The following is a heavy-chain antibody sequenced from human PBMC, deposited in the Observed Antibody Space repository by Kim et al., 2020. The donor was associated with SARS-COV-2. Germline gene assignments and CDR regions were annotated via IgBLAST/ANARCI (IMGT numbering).Heavy chain of an antibody. D-gene: IGHD3-22*01. CDR2: INHSGST. Sequence: SETLSLTCAVYGGSFSGYYCSWIRQPPGKGLEWIGEINHSGSTNYNPSLKSRVTISVDTSKNQFSLKLSSVTAADTAVYYCARANYYDSSGYYCEYWGQG. V-gene: IGHV4-34*01. CDR1: GGSFSGYY. J-gene: IGHJ4*02. CDR3: ARANYYDSSGYYCEY.